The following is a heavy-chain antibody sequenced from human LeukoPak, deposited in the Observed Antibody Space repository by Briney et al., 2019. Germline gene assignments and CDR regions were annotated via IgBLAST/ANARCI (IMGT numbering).Heavy chain of an antibody. CDR1: GGSISSGDYY. D-gene: IGHD1-26*01. Sequence: SETLSLTCTVSGGSISSGDYYWSWICQPPGKGLEWIGYIYYSGSTYYNPSLKSRVTISIDTSKNQFSLKLSSVTAADTAVYYCAREDGEVGATYWGQGTLVTVSS. CDR3: AREDGEVGATY. V-gene: IGHV4-30-4*01. CDR2: IYYSGST. J-gene: IGHJ4*02.